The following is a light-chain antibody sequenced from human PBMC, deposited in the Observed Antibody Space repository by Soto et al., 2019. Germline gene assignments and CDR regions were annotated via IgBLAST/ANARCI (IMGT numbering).Light chain of an antibody. CDR3: QQYSTHST. CDR2: DAS. Sequence: DIQMTQSPSTLSASVGDRVTITCRASQSISRWLAWYQQKPGKAPKFLIYDASNLQSGVPSRFSGSGSGTEFTLTIDSLQPDDFAIYHCQQYSTHSTFGQGTKLEIK. J-gene: IGKJ2*01. V-gene: IGKV1-5*01. CDR1: QSISRW.